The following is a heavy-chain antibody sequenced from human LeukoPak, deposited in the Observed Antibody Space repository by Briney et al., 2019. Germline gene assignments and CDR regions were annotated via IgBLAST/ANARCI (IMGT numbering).Heavy chain of an antibody. CDR1: GFTFSSYA. Sequence: PGGSLRLSCAASGFTFSSYAMHWVRQAPGKGLEWVAVISYDGSNKYYADSVKGRFTISRDNSKNTLYLQMNSLRAEDTAVYYCARDRIAAAGTGWFDPWGQGTLVTVSS. CDR2: ISYDGSNK. D-gene: IGHD6-13*01. J-gene: IGHJ5*02. V-gene: IGHV3-30-3*01. CDR3: ARDRIAAAGTGWFDP.